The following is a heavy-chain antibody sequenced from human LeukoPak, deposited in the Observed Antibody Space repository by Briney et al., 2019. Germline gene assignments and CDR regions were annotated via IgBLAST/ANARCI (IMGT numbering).Heavy chain of an antibody. V-gene: IGHV4-61*02. CDR3: ARGGRYYDSSGYYSIDY. D-gene: IGHD3-22*01. CDR2: IYTSGST. J-gene: IGHJ4*02. CDR1: GGYISSGSYY. Sequence: PSETLSLTCTVSGGYISSGSYYRSWIRQPPGKRLEWIGRIYTSGSTNYNPSLKSRVTISVDTSKNQFSLKLSSVTAADTAVYYCARGGRYYDSSGYYSIDYWGQGTLVTVSS.